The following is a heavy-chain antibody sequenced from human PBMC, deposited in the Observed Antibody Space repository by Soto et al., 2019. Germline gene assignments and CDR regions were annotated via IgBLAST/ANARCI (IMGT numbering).Heavy chain of an antibody. CDR2: IKSKTDGGTT. D-gene: IGHD2-15*01. CDR3: TTDCSGGSCYSGYFYGMDV. V-gene: IGHV3-15*01. J-gene: IGHJ6*02. CDR1: GFTFSNAW. Sequence: EVQLVESGGGLVKPGGSLRLSCAASGFTFSNAWMSWVRQAPGKGLEWVGRIKSKTDGGTTDYAAPVKGRFTISRDDSTNTLYLQMNSLKTEDTAVYYCTTDCSGGSCYSGYFYGMDVWGQGTTVTVSS.